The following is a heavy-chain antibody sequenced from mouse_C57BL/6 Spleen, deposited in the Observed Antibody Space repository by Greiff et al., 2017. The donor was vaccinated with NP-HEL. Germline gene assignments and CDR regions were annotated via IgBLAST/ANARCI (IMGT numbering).Heavy chain of an antibody. V-gene: IGHV1-53*01. CDR2: INPSNGGT. J-gene: IGHJ4*01. D-gene: IGHD4-1*01. CDR3: AREENWAYYAMDY. CDR1: GYTFTSYW. Sequence: QVQLKQPGTELVKPGASVKLSCKASGYTFTSYWMHWVKQRPGQGLEWIGNINPSNGGTNYNEKFKSKATLTVDKSSSTAYMQLSSLTSEDSAVYYCAREENWAYYAMDYWGQGTSVTVSS.